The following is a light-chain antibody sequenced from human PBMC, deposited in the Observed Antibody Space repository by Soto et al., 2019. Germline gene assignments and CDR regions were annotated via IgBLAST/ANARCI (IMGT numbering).Light chain of an antibody. Sequence: DIQMTQSPSTLSASVGDRVTITCRASQSISSWLTWYQQKPGKAPKLLIYKASSLESGVPSRFSGSGSGTEFTLTISSLQPDDFAAYYCQQYNSYPYTFGQGTKLEIK. CDR3: QQYNSYPYT. CDR1: QSISSW. V-gene: IGKV1-5*03. J-gene: IGKJ2*01. CDR2: KAS.